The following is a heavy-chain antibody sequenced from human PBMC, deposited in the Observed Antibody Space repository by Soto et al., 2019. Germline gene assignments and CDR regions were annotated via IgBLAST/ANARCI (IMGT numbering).Heavy chain of an antibody. Sequence: PSETLSLTCTVSGGSISSGDYYWSWIRQPPGKGLEWIGYIYYSGSTYYNPSLKSRVTISVDTSKNQFSLKLSSVTAADTAVYYCARDVAAAGREGYWGQGTLVTVSS. CDR2: IYYSGST. CDR3: ARDVAAAGREGY. D-gene: IGHD6-13*01. CDR1: GGSISSGDYY. V-gene: IGHV4-30-4*01. J-gene: IGHJ4*02.